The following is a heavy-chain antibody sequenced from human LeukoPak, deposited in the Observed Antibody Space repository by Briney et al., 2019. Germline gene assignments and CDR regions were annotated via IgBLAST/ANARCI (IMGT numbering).Heavy chain of an antibody. Sequence: SETLSLTCAVYGGSFSGYYWSWIRQPPGKGLEWIGEINHSGSTNYNPSLKSRVTISVDTSKNQFPLKLSSVTAADTAVYYCARSSGLIDYWGQGTLVTVSS. V-gene: IGHV4-34*01. D-gene: IGHD3-10*01. CDR1: GGSFSGYY. J-gene: IGHJ4*02. CDR3: ARSSGLIDY. CDR2: INHSGST.